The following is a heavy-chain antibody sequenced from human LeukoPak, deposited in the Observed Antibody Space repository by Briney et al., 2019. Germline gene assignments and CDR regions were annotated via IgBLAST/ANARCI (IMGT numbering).Heavy chain of an antibody. CDR3: AKNRLNSGYYPSFDY. CDR2: ISHSGRT. D-gene: IGHD3-22*01. Sequence: SETVFLTCTVSGGIISSDTYGSWVRQPAGKVLEWTGDISHSGRTSYNPSLKTRITMSVDKSKNQFSLNLRSVTAADTAVYYCAKNRLNSGYYPSFDYWGQGTLVTVSS. V-gene: IGHV4-4*02. J-gene: IGHJ4*02. CDR1: GGIISSDTY.